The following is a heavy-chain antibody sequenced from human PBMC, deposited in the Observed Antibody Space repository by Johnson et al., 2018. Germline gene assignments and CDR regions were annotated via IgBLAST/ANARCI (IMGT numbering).Heavy chain of an antibody. CDR2: ISFDGFNT. J-gene: IGHJ5*02. CDR3: AKEVRYSFYILGRFDP. CDR1: GFHFGTYG. V-gene: IGHV3-30*18. D-gene: IGHD5-18*01. Sequence: QVQLVQSGGGLIQPGGSLKLSCAASGFHFGTYGMHWVRQAPGKGLEWVAIISFDGFNTHYGDSVKGRFTISRDNSQNTLYLQMNNLRPEDTAIYYCAKEVRYSFYILGRFDPWGQGTLVTVSS.